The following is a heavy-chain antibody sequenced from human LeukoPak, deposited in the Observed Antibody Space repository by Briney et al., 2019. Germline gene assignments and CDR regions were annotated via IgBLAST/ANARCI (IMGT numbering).Heavy chain of an antibody. D-gene: IGHD1-26*01. Sequence: ASVKVSCKASGYTFTSHGISWVRQAPGQGLEWMGWISAYNGNTNYAQTLQGRVTMTTDTSTSTAYMDLRSLRSDDTAMYYCARGYSGSYYDYWGQGTLVTVSS. CDR3: ARGYSGSYYDY. CDR2: ISAYNGNT. CDR1: GYTFTSHG. J-gene: IGHJ4*02. V-gene: IGHV1-18*01.